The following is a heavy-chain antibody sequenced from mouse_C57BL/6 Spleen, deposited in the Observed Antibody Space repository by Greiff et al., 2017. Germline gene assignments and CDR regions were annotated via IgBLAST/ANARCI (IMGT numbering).Heavy chain of an antibody. CDR2: IYPGSGNT. D-gene: IGHD2-4*01. V-gene: IGHV1-66*01. Sequence: QVQVQQSGPELVKPGASVKISCKASGYSFTSYYIHWVKQRPGQGLEWIGWIYPGSGNTKYNEKFKGKATLTADTSSSTAYMQLSSLTSEDSAVYYCARSWDYDPFAYWGQGTLVTVSA. CDR1: GYSFTSYY. J-gene: IGHJ3*01. CDR3: ARSWDYDPFAY.